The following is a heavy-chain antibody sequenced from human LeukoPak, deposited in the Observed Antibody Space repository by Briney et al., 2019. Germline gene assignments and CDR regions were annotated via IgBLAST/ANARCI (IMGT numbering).Heavy chain of an antibody. V-gene: IGHV4-39*07. CDR2: IYYSGST. J-gene: IGHJ4*02. CDR1: GGSISSSSYY. Sequence: SETLSLTCTVSGGSISSSSYYWGWIRQPPGKGLEWIGSIYYSGSTYYNPSLKSRVTISVDTSKNQFSLKLSSVTAADTAVYYCARQVARGYSGYDREFDYWGQGTLVTVSS. CDR3: ARQVARGYSGYDREFDY. D-gene: IGHD5-12*01.